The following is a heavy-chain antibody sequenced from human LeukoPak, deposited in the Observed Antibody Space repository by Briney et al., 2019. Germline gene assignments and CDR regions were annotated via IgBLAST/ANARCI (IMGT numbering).Heavy chain of an antibody. CDR1: GGSISSYY. CDR3: ARLDYSNYFDP. Sequence: SETLSLTCTVSGGSISSYYWSWIRQPPGKGLEWIGYIYYSGSTNYNPSLKSRVTISVDTSKNQFSLKLTSVTAADTAVYYCARLDYSNYFDPWGQGTLVTVSS. CDR2: IYYSGST. V-gene: IGHV4-59*08. D-gene: IGHD4-11*01. J-gene: IGHJ5*02.